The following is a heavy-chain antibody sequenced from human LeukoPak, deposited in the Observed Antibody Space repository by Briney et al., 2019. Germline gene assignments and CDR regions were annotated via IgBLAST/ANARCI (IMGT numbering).Heavy chain of an antibody. CDR2: ISLSSSTM. V-gene: IGHV3-48*01. CDR3: CLGYCSGGSCYKGDY. J-gene: IGHJ4*02. CDR1: GLTFSTYT. D-gene: IGHD2-15*01. Sequence: GGSLRLSCAASGLTFSTYTMNWVRRAPGKGLQWVSYISLSSSTMYYADSVKGRFTISRDNANNSLYLQMNSLRAEDTAVYYCCLGYCSGGSCYKGDYWGQGTLVTVSS.